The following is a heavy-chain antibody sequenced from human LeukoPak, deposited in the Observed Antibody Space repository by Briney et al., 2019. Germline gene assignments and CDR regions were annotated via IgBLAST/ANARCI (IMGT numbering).Heavy chain of an antibody. J-gene: IGHJ4*02. D-gene: IGHD3-9*01. CDR2: IIPIFGTA. V-gene: IGHV1-69*06. Sequence: SVKVSCKASGGTFSSYAISWVRQAPGQGLEWMGGIIPIFGTANYAQKFQGRVTITADKSTSTAYMELSSLRSEDTAVYYCARVYYDILTGYYPFDYWGQGTLVTVSS. CDR3: ARVYYDILTGYYPFDY. CDR1: GGTFSSYA.